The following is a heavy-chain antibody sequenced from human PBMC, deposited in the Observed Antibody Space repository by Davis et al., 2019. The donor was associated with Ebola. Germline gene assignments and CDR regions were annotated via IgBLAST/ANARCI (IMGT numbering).Heavy chain of an antibody. CDR3: ARLTLGYSYGRGDYYYYGMDV. CDR2: IYYSGST. CDR1: GGSISSGGYY. D-gene: IGHD5-18*01. J-gene: IGHJ6*02. Sequence: SETLSLTCTVSGGSISSGGYYWSWIRQHPGKGLEWIGYIYYSGSTYYNPSLKSRVTISVDTSKNQFSLKLSSVTAADTAVYYCARLTLGYSYGRGDYYYYGMDVWGQGTTVTVSS. V-gene: IGHV4-31*03.